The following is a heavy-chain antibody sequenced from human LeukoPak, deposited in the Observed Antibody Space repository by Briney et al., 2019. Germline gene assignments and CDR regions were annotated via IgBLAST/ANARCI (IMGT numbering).Heavy chain of an antibody. Sequence: SETLSLTCTVSGGSISSSSYYWGWIRQPPGKGLEWVGSIYYSGSTYYNPSLKSRVTISVDTSKNQFSLKLSSVTAADTAVYYCARHGRLIVVVPAAMYYFDYWGQGTLVTVSS. CDR1: GGSISSSSYY. V-gene: IGHV4-39*01. CDR2: IYYSGST. CDR3: ARHGRLIVVVPAAMYYFDY. J-gene: IGHJ4*02. D-gene: IGHD2-2*01.